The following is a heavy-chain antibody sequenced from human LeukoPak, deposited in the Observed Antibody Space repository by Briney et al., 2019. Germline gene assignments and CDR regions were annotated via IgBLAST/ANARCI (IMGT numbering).Heavy chain of an antibody. V-gene: IGHV4-59*01. CDR1: GGSISSYY. J-gene: IGHJ6*03. Sequence: SETLSLTCTVSGGSISSYYWSWIRQPPGKGLEWIGYIYYSGSTNYNPSLKSRVTISVDTSKNQFSLKLSSVTAADTAVYYCARGVVTIFGVVIRYYHYYMDVWGKGTTVTVSS. CDR3: ARGVVTIFGVVIRYYHYYMDV. CDR2: IYYSGST. D-gene: IGHD3-3*01.